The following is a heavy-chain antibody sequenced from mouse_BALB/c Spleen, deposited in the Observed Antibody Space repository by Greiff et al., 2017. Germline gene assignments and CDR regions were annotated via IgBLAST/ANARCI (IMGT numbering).Heavy chain of an antibody. Sequence: QVQLQQSGAELVRPGASVTLSCKASGYTFTDYEMHWVKQTPVHGLEWIGAIDPETGGTAYNQKFKGKATLTADKSSITAYMQLSSLTSEDSAVYYCARRNAMDYWGQGTSVTVSS. CDR3: ARRNAMDY. J-gene: IGHJ4*01. CDR1: GYTFTDYE. CDR2: IDPETGGT. V-gene: IGHV1-15*01.